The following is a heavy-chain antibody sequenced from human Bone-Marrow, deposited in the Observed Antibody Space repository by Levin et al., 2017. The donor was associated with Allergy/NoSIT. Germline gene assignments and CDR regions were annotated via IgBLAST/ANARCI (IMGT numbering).Heavy chain of an antibody. V-gene: IGHV4-34*01. J-gene: IGHJ6*02. D-gene: IGHD3-22*01. CDR3: ARGILQEGRNYDLLYYGMDV. CDR1: GESLSGHS. CDR2: INSGGST. Sequence: RPGGSLRLSCAVYGESLSGHSWTWIRQSPGKGLDWIGEINSGGSTNYNPSLKSRVTISVDTSKKQFSLNLTSVTAADTAVYYCARGILQEGRNYDLLYYGMDVWGQGTTVTVSS.